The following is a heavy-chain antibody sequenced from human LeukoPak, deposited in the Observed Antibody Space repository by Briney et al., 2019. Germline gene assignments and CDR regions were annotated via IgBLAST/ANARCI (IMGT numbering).Heavy chain of an antibody. CDR1: GYTFTSYY. D-gene: IGHD3-10*02. J-gene: IGHJ1*01. V-gene: IGHV1-46*01. CDR2: INPSGGST. CDR3: ARGVFGELEKLMFQH. Sequence: ASVEVPCKASGYTFTSYYIHWVRQAPGQGLEWMGIINPSGGSTSYPQKFQDRVTMTRDTSTSTVYMELSSLKSDDTAIYYCARGVFGELEKLMFQHWGQGTLVTVSS.